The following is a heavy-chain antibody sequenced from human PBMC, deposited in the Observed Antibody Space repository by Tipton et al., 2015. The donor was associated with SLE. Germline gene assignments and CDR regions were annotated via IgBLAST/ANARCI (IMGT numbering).Heavy chain of an antibody. Sequence: TLSLTCTVSGGSISSYYWSWIRQPPGKGLEWIGYIYYSGGTNYNPSLKSRVTISVDTSKNQFSLKLSSVTAADTAVYYCARERGLIVGATDDAFDIWGQGTMVTVSS. CDR2: IYYSGGT. V-gene: IGHV4-59*01. J-gene: IGHJ3*02. CDR1: GGSISSYY. D-gene: IGHD1-26*01. CDR3: ARERGLIVGATDDAFDI.